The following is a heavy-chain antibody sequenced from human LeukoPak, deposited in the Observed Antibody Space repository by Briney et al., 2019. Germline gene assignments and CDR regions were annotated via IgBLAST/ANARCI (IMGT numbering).Heavy chain of an antibody. CDR3: AELGITMIGGV. Sequence: HPGGTLRLSCAASDFTFTSYGMSWVRQAPGKGLEWVSAISGSGGSTYYADSVKGRFTISRDNSKNTLYLRMNSLRAEDTAVYYCAELGITMIGGVWGKGTTVTISS. D-gene: IGHD3-10*02. CDR2: ISGSGGST. CDR1: DFTFTSYG. J-gene: IGHJ6*04. V-gene: IGHV3-23*01.